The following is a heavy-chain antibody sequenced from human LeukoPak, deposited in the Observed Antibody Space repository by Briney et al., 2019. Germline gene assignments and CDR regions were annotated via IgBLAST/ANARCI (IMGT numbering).Heavy chain of an antibody. CDR2: ILPRFGTS. CDR3: ARGSSGSHTFDF. CDR1: GGTFSTYG. J-gene: IGHJ4*02. D-gene: IGHD1-26*01. Sequence: VASVKVSCKSSGGTFSTYGFTWVRQAPGQGLEWMGWILPRFGTSNYAQRFQGRVTITADESTNTAYMEMRSLRSDDTAVYYCARGSSGSHTFDFWGQGSLVTVSS. V-gene: IGHV1-69*13.